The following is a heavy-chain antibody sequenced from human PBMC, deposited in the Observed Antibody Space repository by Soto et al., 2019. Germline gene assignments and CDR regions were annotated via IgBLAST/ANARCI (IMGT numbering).Heavy chain of an antibody. D-gene: IGHD6-6*01. CDR1: GGSISSYH. CDR3: AREYSSSPLSRNWFDP. CDR2: IYYSGST. Sequence: PSETLCLTFTVAGGSISSYHWSWIRQPPGKGLEWIGYIYYSGSTNYNPSLKSRVTISVDTSKNQFSLKLSSVTAADTAVYYCAREYSSSPLSRNWFDPWGQGTLVTVSS. V-gene: IGHV4-59*01. J-gene: IGHJ5*02.